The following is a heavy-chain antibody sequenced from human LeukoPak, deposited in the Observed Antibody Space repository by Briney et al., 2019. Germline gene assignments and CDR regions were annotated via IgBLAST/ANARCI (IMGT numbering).Heavy chain of an antibody. J-gene: IGHJ6*03. D-gene: IGHD3-3*01. CDR2: ISSSSSTI. V-gene: IGHV3-48*04. CDR3: ARMDFFWSGYYTRYYYYYMDV. CDR1: GFTFSSYS. Sequence: PGGSLRLSCAASGFTFSSYSMNWVRQASGKGLEWVSYISSSSSTIYYADSVKGRFTISRDNAKNSLYLQMNSLRAEDTAVYYCARMDFFWSGYYTRYYYYYMDVWGKGTTVTVSS.